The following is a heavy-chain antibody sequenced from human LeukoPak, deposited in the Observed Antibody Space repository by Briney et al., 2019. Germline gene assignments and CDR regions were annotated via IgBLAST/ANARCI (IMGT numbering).Heavy chain of an antibody. CDR3: ARDTAMVYFDY. Sequence: AASVKVSXKASGYTFTGYYMHWVRQAPGQGLEWMGWINPNSGGTNYAQKFQGRVTMTRDTSISTAYMELSRLRSDDTAVYYCARDTAMVYFDYWGQGTLVTVSS. CDR2: INPNSGGT. CDR1: GYTFTGYY. J-gene: IGHJ4*02. D-gene: IGHD5-18*01. V-gene: IGHV1-2*02.